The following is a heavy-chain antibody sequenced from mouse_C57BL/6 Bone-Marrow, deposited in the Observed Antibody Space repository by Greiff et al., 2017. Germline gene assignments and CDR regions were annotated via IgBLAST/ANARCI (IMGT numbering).Heavy chain of an antibody. J-gene: IGHJ4*01. CDR1: GYTFTSYG. Sequence: QVQLQQSGAELARPGASVQLSCKASGYTFTSYGISWVKQRTGQGLEWIGEIYPRSGNTYYNEKFKGKATLTADKSSSTAYMEHRRLTSEDSAVYFCANYYYGSSYDAMDYWGQGTSVTVSS. CDR2: IYPRSGNT. V-gene: IGHV1-81*01. D-gene: IGHD1-1*01. CDR3: ANYYYGSSYDAMDY.